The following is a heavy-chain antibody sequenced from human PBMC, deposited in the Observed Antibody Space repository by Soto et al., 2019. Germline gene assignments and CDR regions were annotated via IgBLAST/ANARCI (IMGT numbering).Heavy chain of an antibody. V-gene: IGHV4-59*08. D-gene: IGHD3-22*01. CDR1: GGSISSYY. Sequence: PSETLSLTCTVSGGSISSYYWSWIRQPPGKGLEWIGYIYYSGSTNYNPSLKSRVTISVDTSKNQFSLKLSSVTAADTAVYYCASQGYYYDSSGYPSGPGNFDYWGQGTLVTVS. CDR3: ASQGYYYDSSGYPSGPGNFDY. CDR2: IYYSGST. J-gene: IGHJ4*02.